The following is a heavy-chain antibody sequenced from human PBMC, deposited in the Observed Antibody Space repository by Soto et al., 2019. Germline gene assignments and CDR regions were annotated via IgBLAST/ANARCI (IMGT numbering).Heavy chain of an antibody. CDR3: ARVTYDILTGYYTPFYY. CDR2: IYPGDSDT. J-gene: IGHJ4*02. V-gene: IGHV5-51*01. CDR1: GYSFTSYW. D-gene: IGHD3-9*01. Sequence: XXSLKISFKGSGYSFTSYWISWVPQMPGKGLEWMGIIYPGDSDTRYSPSFQGQVTISADKSISTAYLQWSSLKASETALYYGARVTYDILTGYYTPFYYWGQGTLVTVSS.